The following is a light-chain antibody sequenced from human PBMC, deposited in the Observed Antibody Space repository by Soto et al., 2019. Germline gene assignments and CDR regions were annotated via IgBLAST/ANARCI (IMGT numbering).Light chain of an antibody. Sequence: EIVFAQSPGTLSLSPGERATLSCSASQSVTSTYLSWYQQKPGQAPRLLFYAASSRAMGVPDRFSGSGSGTDFTLTISSLEPEDFAVYYCQQRKNWQVTFGQGTRLEI. CDR2: AAS. CDR3: QQRKNWQVT. J-gene: IGKJ5*01. CDR1: QSVTSTY. V-gene: IGKV3D-20*02.